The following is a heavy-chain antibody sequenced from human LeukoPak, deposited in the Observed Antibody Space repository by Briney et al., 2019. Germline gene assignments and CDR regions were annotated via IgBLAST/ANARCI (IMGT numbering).Heavy chain of an antibody. J-gene: IGHJ5*02. CDR2: IYTSGST. Sequence: SETLSLTCTVSGGSISSGSYYWSWIRQPAGKGLEWIGRIYTSGSTNYNPSLKSRVTISVDTSKNQFSLKLSSVTAADTAVYYCARDREYGGYDSSGYYHPWGQGTLVTVSS. D-gene: IGHD3-22*01. CDR1: GGSISSGSYY. CDR3: ARDREYGGYDSSGYYHP. V-gene: IGHV4-61*02.